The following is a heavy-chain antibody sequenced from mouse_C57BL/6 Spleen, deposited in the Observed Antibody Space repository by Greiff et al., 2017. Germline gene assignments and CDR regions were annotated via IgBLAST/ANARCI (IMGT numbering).Heavy chain of an antibody. CDR1: GYTFTSYW. D-gene: IGHD2-1*01. J-gene: IGHJ4*01. CDR3: ARENYYYYAMDY. Sequence: QVHVKQPGAELVKPGASVKMSCKASGYTFTSYWITWVKQRPGQGLEWIGDIYPGSGSTNYNEKFKSKATLTVDTSSSTAYMQLSSLTSEDSAVYYCARENYYYYAMDYWGQGTSVTVSS. CDR2: IYPGSGST. V-gene: IGHV1-55*01.